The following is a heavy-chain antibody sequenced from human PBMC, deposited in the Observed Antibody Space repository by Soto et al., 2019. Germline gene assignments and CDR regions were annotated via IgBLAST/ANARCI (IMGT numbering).Heavy chain of an antibody. D-gene: IGHD4-17*01. CDR2: IIPILGIA. J-gene: IGHJ5*02. V-gene: IGHV1-69*02. Sequence: QVQLVQSGAEVKKPGSSVKVSCKASGGTFSSYTISWVRQAPGQGVEWMGRIIPILGIANYAQKFQGRVTITADKSTSTAYMELSSLRAEDTAVYYCASHYGDREGPWGQGTLVTVSS. CDR3: ASHYGDREGP. CDR1: GGTFSSYT.